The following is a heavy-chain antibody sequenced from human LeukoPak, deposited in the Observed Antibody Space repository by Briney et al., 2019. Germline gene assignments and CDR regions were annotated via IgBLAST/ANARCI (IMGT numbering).Heavy chain of an antibody. V-gene: IGHV3-11*04. Sequence: PGGSLRLPCAASGFTFSDYYMSWIRQAPGKGLEWVSYISSSGSTIYYADSVKGRFTISRDNAKNSLYLQMNSLRAEDTAVYYCARRVPSQVITDYFDYWGQGTLVTVSS. CDR1: GFTFSDYY. D-gene: IGHD3-16*01. CDR3: ARRVPSQVITDYFDY. J-gene: IGHJ4*02. CDR2: ISSSGSTI.